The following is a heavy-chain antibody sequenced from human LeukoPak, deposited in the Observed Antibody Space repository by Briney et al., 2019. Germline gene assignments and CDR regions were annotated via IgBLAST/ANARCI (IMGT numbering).Heavy chain of an antibody. CDR1: GFTFSSYG. J-gene: IGHJ4*02. CDR3: ANSAWGYSYGEEFDY. V-gene: IGHV3-30*18. CDR2: ISYDGSNK. Sequence: GGSLRLSCAASGFTFSSYGMHWVRQAPGKGLEWVAVISYDGSNKYYADSVKGRFTISRDNSKNTLYLRMNSLRAEDTAVYYCANSAWGYSYGEEFDYWGQGTLVTVSS. D-gene: IGHD5-18*01.